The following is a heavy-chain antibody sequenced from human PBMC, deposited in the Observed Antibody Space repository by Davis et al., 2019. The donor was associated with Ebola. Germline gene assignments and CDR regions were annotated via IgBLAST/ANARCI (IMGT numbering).Heavy chain of an antibody. V-gene: IGHV3-21*04. D-gene: IGHD6-19*01. CDR2: ISYNGDYI. Sequence: GGSLRLSCTASGFTFSSYTMNWVRQAPGKGLEWVSSISYNGDYIYYADSVKGRFTISRDNSKNTLHLQLNSLRVEDTAIYYCAKDTSNVWFDVWGQGTMVTVAS. J-gene: IGHJ3*01. CDR3: AKDTSNVWFDV. CDR1: GFTFSSYT.